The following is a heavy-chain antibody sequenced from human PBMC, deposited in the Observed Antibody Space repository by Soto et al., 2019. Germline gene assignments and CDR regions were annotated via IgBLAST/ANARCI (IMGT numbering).Heavy chain of an antibody. J-gene: IGHJ4*01. Sequence: SETRSLACTVSVGSSGSCCGSWVRPPPGKGLEWIGYIYYSGSTNYNPSRKSLVTISVDTYKNQFSLKLSSVNAADTAVYYCARGPRRFDY. D-gene: IGHD3-10*01. V-gene: IGHV4-59*01. CDR1: VGSSGSCC. CDR2: IYYSGST. CDR3: ARGPRRFDY.